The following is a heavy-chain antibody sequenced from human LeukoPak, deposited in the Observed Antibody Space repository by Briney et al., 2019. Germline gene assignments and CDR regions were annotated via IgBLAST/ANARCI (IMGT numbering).Heavy chain of an antibody. CDR1: GGTFSSSA. D-gene: IGHD5-18*01. J-gene: IGHJ6*02. Sequence: SVKVSCKTSGGTFSSSAITWVRQSPGQGLEWMGKMIPVLNITTYAQKFQGSVTITADTSTSTVYMELSSLRSEETAVYYCARDQGLTAPPPYGLDVWGQGTTVIVSS. V-gene: IGHV1-69*04. CDR3: ARDQGLTAPPPYGLDV. CDR2: MIPVLNIT.